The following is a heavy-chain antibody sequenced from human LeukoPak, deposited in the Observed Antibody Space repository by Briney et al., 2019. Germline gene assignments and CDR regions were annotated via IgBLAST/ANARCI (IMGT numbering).Heavy chain of an antibody. Sequence: GSLRLSCAASGFTFSTYGMSWIRQPPGKGLEWVGYIYYSGSTNYNPSLKSRVTMSLDTSKDQFSLKLNSVTAADTAVYYCTRGGPEDIPEYWGQGTLVTVSS. J-gene: IGHJ4*02. D-gene: IGHD2-21*01. CDR1: GFTFSTYG. CDR3: TRGGPEDIPEY. CDR2: IYYSGST. V-gene: IGHV4-59*01.